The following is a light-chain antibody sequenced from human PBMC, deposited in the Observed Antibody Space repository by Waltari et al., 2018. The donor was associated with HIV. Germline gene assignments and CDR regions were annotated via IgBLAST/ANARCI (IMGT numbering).Light chain of an antibody. CDR1: SGNIANNY. CDR3: QSFDTTNHWV. CDR2: EDR. Sequence: FMLTQPHSVSESPGKTVIISCTRDSGNIANNYVQWFQRRPGSAPTTLLYEDRRRPSGVPDRFSGSIDRSSNSASLTISGVMTEDGADYYCQSFDTTNHWVFGGGTKLTVL. V-gene: IGLV6-57*03. J-gene: IGLJ3*02.